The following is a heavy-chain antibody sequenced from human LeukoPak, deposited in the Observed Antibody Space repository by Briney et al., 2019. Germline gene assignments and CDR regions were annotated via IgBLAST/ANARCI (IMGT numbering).Heavy chain of an antibody. Sequence: SQTLSLTCTVSGGSISSGGYYWSWIRQHPGKGLEWIGYIYYSGSTYYNPSLKSRVTISVDTSKNQFSLKLSSVTAADTAVYYCARLGSKIHYYYYMDVWDKGTTVTVSS. D-gene: IGHD2-2*01. CDR2: IYYSGST. J-gene: IGHJ6*03. CDR3: ARLGSKIHYYYYMDV. CDR1: GGSISSGGYY. V-gene: IGHV4-31*03.